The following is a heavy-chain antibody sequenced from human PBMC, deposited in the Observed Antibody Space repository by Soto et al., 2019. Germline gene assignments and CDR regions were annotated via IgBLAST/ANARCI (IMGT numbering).Heavy chain of an antibody. Sequence: EVQLVESGGGLVQPGGSLRLSCAASGFTFSSYKIHWVCQAPGKGLVWVSRIDGDGTGTNYADSMKGRFTISRDNAKNTLYLQMNSLRVDDTAVYYCATLGGPQLGARDYWGQGTLVTVSS. D-gene: IGHD7-27*01. J-gene: IGHJ4*02. CDR2: IDGDGTGT. CDR1: GFTFSSYK. V-gene: IGHV3-74*01. CDR3: ATLGGPQLGARDY.